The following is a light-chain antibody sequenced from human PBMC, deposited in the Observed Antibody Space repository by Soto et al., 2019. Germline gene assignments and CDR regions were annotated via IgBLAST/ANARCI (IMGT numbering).Light chain of an antibody. Sequence: QLVLTQSPSASGTPGQRVTISCSGSSSNIGAGNSVNWYRQIPGSAPKVLIYGQDLRPSGVPDRFSGSRSGTSATLAISGLQSEDEADYYCSAWDDSLEGHVFGTGTKVPS. CDR3: SAWDDSLEGHV. CDR2: GQD. CDR1: SSNIGAGNS. J-gene: IGLJ1*01. V-gene: IGLV1-44*01.